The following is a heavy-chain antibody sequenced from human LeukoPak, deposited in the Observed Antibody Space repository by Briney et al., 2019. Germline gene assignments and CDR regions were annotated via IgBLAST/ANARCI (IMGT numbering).Heavy chain of an antibody. V-gene: IGHV3-7*01. CDR1: GFTFSSWW. J-gene: IGHJ6*04. CDR2: IKQDGSEK. D-gene: IGHD5-12*01. Sequence: GGSLRLSCAVSGFTFSSWWMTWVRQAPGKGLEWVANIKQDGSEKNYVDSVKGRFSISRDNAKNSLDLQMNRLRAEDTAVYYCARGHIGMDVWGKGTTVTVSS. CDR3: ARGHIGMDV.